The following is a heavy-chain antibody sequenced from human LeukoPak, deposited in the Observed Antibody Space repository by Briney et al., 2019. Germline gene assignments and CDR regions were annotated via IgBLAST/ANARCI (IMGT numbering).Heavy chain of an antibody. J-gene: IGHJ6*03. CDR2: ISWNSGSI. D-gene: IGHD1-14*01. CDR3: AKARKSIYYYYMDV. Sequence: GGSLRLSCAASGFTFDDYAMHWVRQAPGKGLKWVSGISWNSGSIGYADSVKGRFTIPRDNAKNSLYLQMNSLRAEDTAVYYCAKARKSIYYYYMDVWGKGTTVTVSS. CDR1: GFTFDDYA. V-gene: IGHV3-9*01.